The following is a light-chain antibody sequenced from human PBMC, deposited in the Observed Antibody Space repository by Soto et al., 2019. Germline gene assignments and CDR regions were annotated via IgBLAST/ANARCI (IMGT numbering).Light chain of an antibody. CDR3: QQYGSSPIT. CDR2: ATS. V-gene: IGKV3-20*01. J-gene: IGKJ5*01. Sequence: EIVLTQSPGTLSLSPGERATLSCRASQSVSSIYLAWYQQKPGQAPSLLIYATSSRATGIPDRFSGSGSGTDFSLTISRLEPGDFAVYYCQQYGSSPITFGQGTRLEIK. CDR1: QSVSSIY.